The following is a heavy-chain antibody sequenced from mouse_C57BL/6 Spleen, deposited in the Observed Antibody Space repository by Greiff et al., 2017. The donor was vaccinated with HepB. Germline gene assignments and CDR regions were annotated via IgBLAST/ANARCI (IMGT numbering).Heavy chain of an antibody. CDR2: ISSGSSTI. Sequence: EVKLVESGGGLVKPGGSLKLSCAASGFTFSDYGMHWVRQAPEQGLEWVAYISSGSSTIYYADTVKGRVTISRDNAKNTLFLQMTRLRSEDTAMYYCARLGYYLFAYWGQGTPVTVSA. V-gene: IGHV5-17*01. CDR1: GFTFSDYG. D-gene: IGHD2-3*01. CDR3: ARLGYYLFAY. J-gene: IGHJ3*01.